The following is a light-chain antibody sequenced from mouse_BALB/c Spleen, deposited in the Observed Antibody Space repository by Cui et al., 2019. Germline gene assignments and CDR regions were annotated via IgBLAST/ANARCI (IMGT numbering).Light chain of an antibody. CDR1: SRVSY. Sequence: QIVLTQSPELMSASPGEKVTMTCSASSRVSYMYWYQQKPRSSPKPWIYLTSNLASGVPARFSGSGSGTSYSRTISSMEAEDASIYYCQHWSSNPPTFGGGTKLEIK. CDR3: QHWSSNPPT. V-gene: IGKV4-68*01. J-gene: IGKJ2*01. CDR2: LTS.